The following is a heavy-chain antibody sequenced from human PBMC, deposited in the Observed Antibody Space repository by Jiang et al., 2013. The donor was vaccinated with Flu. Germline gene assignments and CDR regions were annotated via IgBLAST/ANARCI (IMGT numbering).Heavy chain of an antibody. CDR1: GYTFTSYY. Sequence: SGAEVKKPGASVKLSCKASGYTFTSYYTHWVRQAPGQGLEWMAKVNPNGGRTTYAQKFQGRVTMTRDTSTSTVYMELSSLRSEDTAVYYCARDTHDGSGYSFDYWGQGTLVHRLL. V-gene: IGHV1-46*01. D-gene: IGHD3-22*01. CDR2: VNPNGGRT. CDR3: ARDTHDGSGYSFDY. J-gene: IGHJ4*02.